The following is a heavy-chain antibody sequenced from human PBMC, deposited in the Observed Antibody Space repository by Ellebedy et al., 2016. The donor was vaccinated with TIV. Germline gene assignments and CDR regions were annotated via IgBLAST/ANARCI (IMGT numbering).Heavy chain of an antibody. CDR2: ISLNSRTI. V-gene: IGHV3-9*01. CDR3: AREIIPGYSSTWSRALDY. D-gene: IGHD6-13*01. CDR1: GFTFHNYA. Sequence: GGSLRLXCVVSGFTFHNYAMHWVRQAPGKGLDWVSGISLNSRTIAYADSVKGRFTISRDNAKSSLYLQMNSLRAEDTALYYCAREIIPGYSSTWSRALDYWGQGTLVTVSS. J-gene: IGHJ4*02.